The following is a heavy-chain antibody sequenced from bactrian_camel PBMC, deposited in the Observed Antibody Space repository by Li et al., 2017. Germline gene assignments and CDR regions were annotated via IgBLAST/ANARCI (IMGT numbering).Heavy chain of an antibody. J-gene: IGHJ4*01. D-gene: IGHD7*01. V-gene: IGHV3S40*01. CDR1: GYMYRRYY. CDR2: ISPGGGDT. Sequence: VQLVESGGGSVQAGGSLRLSCAASGYMYRRYYCMGWFRQAPGKEREGVAAISPGGGDTYYADSVKGRFTISQANTKNTVYLDMNRLKVEDTAMYYCAANPGAVIPWHARIGYTYWGQGTQVTVS. CDR3: AANPGAVIPWHARIGYTY.